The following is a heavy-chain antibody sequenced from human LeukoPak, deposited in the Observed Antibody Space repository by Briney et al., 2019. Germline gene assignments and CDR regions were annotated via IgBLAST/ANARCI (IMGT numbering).Heavy chain of an antibody. J-gene: IGHJ4*02. Sequence: GGSLRLSCAASGFTFSSYSMNWVRQAPGKGLEWVSYISSSGSTIYYADSVKGRFTISRDNAKNSLYLQMNSLRAEDTAVYYCARDRLYDILTGYREYYFDYWGQGTLVTVSS. CDR1: GFTFSSYS. CDR3: ARDRLYDILTGYREYYFDY. V-gene: IGHV3-48*04. D-gene: IGHD3-9*01. CDR2: ISSSGSTI.